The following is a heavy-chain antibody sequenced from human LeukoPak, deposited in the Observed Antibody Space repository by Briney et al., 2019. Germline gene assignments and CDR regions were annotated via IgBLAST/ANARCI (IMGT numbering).Heavy chain of an antibody. J-gene: IGHJ2*01. CDR2: ISWNSGSI. V-gene: IGHV3-9*01. D-gene: IGHD4-17*01. CDR3: AKAYDYGDYFSHWYFDL. Sequence: PGGSLRLSCAAPGFTFDDYAMPWVRQAPGKGLEWVSGISWNSGSIGYADSVKGRFTISRDNAKNSLYLQMNSLRAEDTALYYCAKAYDYGDYFSHWYFDLWGRGTLVTVSS. CDR1: GFTFDDYA.